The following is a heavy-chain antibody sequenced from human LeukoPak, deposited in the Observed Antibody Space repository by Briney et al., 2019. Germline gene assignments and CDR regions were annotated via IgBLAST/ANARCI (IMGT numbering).Heavy chain of an antibody. J-gene: IGHJ4*02. Sequence: ASVKVSCKASGYTFTGYYMHWVRQAPGQGLEWMGWINPNSGGTNYAQKFQGRVTMTRDTSISTAYMELSRLRSDDTAVYYCARSGSGYYYPPYDYWGQGTLVTVSS. CDR1: GYTFTGYY. CDR2: INPNSGGT. V-gene: IGHV1-2*02. CDR3: ARSGSGYYYPPYDY. D-gene: IGHD3-22*01.